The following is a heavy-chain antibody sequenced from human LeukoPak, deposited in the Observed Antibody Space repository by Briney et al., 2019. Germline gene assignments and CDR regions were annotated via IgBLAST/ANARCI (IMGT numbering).Heavy chain of an antibody. D-gene: IGHD5-12*01. V-gene: IGHV4-4*07. CDR1: GDSLSSYY. J-gene: IGHJ3*02. Sequence: SETLSLTCTVSGDSLSSYYWSWIRQPAGKGLECIGHVNLSGNTNYNPSLQSRVTMSIDATKNVFSLKLNPVTAADTAVYYCGRSCRILDIVASIRARLGGNGFDIWGQGTMVTVSS. CDR2: VNLSGNT. CDR3: GRSCRILDIVASIRARLGGNGFDI.